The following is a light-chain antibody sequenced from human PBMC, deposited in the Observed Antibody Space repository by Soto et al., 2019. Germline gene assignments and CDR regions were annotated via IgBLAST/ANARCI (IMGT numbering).Light chain of an antibody. CDR1: SSNIGSIT. V-gene: IGLV1-44*01. CDR3: AAWDDSLNGVV. Sequence: QSVLTQPPSASGTPGQRVTMSCSGSSSNIGSITVNWYQQLPGTAPKLLIYSNNQRPSGVPDRFSGSKSGTSASLAISGLQSEDEADYYCAAWDDSLNGVVFGGGTKVTVL. CDR2: SNN. J-gene: IGLJ2*01.